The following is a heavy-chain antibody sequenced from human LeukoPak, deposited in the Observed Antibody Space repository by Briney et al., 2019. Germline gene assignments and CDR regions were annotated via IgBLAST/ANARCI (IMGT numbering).Heavy chain of an antibody. J-gene: IGHJ4*02. Sequence: PGGSLRLSCAASGFAFDDYAMHWVRQAPGKGLEWVSGISCNSGSIGYADSVKGRFTISRDNAKNSLYLQMNSLRAEDTALYYCTKDLGRDYGDSYYWGQGTLVTVSS. V-gene: IGHV3-9*01. CDR1: GFAFDDYA. D-gene: IGHD4-17*01. CDR2: ISCNSGSI. CDR3: TKDLGRDYGDSYY.